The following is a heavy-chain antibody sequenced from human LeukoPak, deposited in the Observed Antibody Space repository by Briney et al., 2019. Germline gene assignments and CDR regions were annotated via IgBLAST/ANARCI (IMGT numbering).Heavy chain of an antibody. V-gene: IGHV3-23*01. CDR3: ARDRMVQLFYSHYYMDV. CDR2: ISGSGGST. J-gene: IGHJ6*03. CDR1: GFTFSSYA. Sequence: GGSLRLSCAASGFTFSSYAMSWVRQAPGKGLEWVSAISGSGGSTYYADSVKGRFTISRDNAKNSLYLQMNSLRAEDTAVYYCARDRMVQLFYSHYYMDVWGKGTTVTVSS. D-gene: IGHD3-10*01.